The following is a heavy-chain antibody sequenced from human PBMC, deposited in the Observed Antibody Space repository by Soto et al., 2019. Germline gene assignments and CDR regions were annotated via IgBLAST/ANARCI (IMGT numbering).Heavy chain of an antibody. CDR3: ASGGYCSGGSCYSGYYYGMDV. CDR1: GFTFGSYA. D-gene: IGHD2-15*01. Sequence: GGSLRLSCAASGFTFGSYAMSWVRQAPGKGLEWVSAISGSGGSTYYADSVKGRFTISRDNSKNTLYLQMNSLRAEDTAVYYCASGGYCSGGSCYSGYYYGMDVWGQGTTVTVSS. V-gene: IGHV3-23*01. CDR2: ISGSGGST. J-gene: IGHJ6*02.